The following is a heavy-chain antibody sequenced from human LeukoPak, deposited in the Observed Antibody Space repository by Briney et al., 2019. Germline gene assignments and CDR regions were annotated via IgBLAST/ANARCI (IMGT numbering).Heavy chain of an antibody. D-gene: IGHD6-13*01. Sequence: PSETLSLTCTVSGGSISSGGYYWSWIRQPPGKGLEWIGYIYHSGSTYYNPSLKSRVTISVDRSKNQFSLKLSSVTAADTAVYYCARDRAAAGRGWFDPWGQGTLVTVSS. CDR2: IYHSGST. J-gene: IGHJ5*02. CDR1: GGSISSGGYY. V-gene: IGHV4-30-2*01. CDR3: ARDRAAAGRGWFDP.